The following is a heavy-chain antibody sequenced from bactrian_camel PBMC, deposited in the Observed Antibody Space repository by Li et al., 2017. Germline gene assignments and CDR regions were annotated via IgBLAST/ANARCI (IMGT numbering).Heavy chain of an antibody. CDR3: AADEGSTYCSGAPNY. CDR2: ITGDGST. J-gene: IGHJ4*01. Sequence: HVQLVESGGGSVQTGGSLRLSCKPSFFILDDFEMMWYRQTPGNECELVASITGDGSTYYTDAVKGRFTISLNDAKNTLYLQMNRLKPEDTAMYYCAADEGSTYCSGAPNYWGQGTQVTVS. V-gene: IGHV3S53*01. CDR1: FFILDDFE. D-gene: IGHD2*01.